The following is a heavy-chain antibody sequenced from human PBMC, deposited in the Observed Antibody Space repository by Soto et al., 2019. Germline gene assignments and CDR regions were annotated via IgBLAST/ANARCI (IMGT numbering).Heavy chain of an antibody. J-gene: IGHJ6*03. CDR2: IYYSGST. CDR3: ARKESGYGDYMDV. V-gene: IGHV4-31*03. D-gene: IGHD5-12*01. Sequence: QVQLQESGPGLVKPSQTLSLTCTVSGGSISSGGYYWSWIRQHPGKGLEWIGYIYYSGSTYYNPSLKSRVTMSVDTSENQFSLRLSSVTAADTAVYYCARKESGYGDYMDVWGKGTTVTVSS. CDR1: GGSISSGGYY.